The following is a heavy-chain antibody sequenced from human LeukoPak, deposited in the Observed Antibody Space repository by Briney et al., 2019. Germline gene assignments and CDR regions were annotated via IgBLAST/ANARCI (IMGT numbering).Heavy chain of an antibody. CDR2: INGSGGST. CDR1: GFTFRSYA. J-gene: IGHJ5*02. Sequence: PGGSLRLSCAASGFTFRSYAMSWVRQAPGKGLEWVSVINGSGGSTYYADSVKGRYTISRDDSKRTVYLQMNSLRAEDTAVYYCAKAASISSTSWTNWFDPWGQGTLVTVSS. V-gene: IGHV3-23*01. D-gene: IGHD2-2*01. CDR3: AKAASISSTSWTNWFDP.